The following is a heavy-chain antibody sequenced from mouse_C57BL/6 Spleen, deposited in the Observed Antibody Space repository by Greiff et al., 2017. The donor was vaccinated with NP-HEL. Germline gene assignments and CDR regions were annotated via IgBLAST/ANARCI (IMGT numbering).Heavy chain of an antibody. Sequence: QVHVKQPGAELVRPGSSVKLSCKASGYTFTSYWMDWVKQRPGQGLEWIGNIYPSDSETHYNQKFKDKATLTVDKSSSTAYMQLSSLTSEDSAVYYCARSLYGSTFGYWGQGTLVTVSA. V-gene: IGHV1-61*01. CDR3: ARSLYGSTFGY. D-gene: IGHD1-1*01. J-gene: IGHJ3*01. CDR2: IYPSDSET. CDR1: GYTFTSYW.